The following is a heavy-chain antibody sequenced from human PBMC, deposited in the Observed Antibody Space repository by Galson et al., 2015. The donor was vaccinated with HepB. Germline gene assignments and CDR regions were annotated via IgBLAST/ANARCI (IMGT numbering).Heavy chain of an antibody. CDR2: ISGSGGST. V-gene: IGHV3-23*01. D-gene: IGHD6-6*01. CDR1: GFTFGSYA. J-gene: IGHJ6*02. CDR3: AKDLKAGEQLVHPPIYYYYYGMDV. Sequence: SLRLSCAASGFTFGSYAMSWVRQAPGKGLEWVSAISGSGGSTYYADSVKGRFTISRDNSKNTLYLQMNSLRAEDTAVYYCAKDLKAGEQLVHPPIYYYYYGMDVWGQGTTVTVSS.